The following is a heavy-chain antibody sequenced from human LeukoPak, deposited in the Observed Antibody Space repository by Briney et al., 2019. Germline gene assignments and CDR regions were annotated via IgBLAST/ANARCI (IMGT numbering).Heavy chain of an antibody. CDR2: IYYSGST. Sequence: PSETLSLTCTVSGGSISSYYWSWIRQPPGKGLEWIGYIYYSGSTNYNPSLKSRVTISVDTSKNQFSLKLSSVTAADTAVYYCARKSSGIAAAFDPWGQGTLVTVSS. D-gene: IGHD6-13*01. V-gene: IGHV4-59*01. CDR3: ARKSSGIAAAFDP. J-gene: IGHJ5*02. CDR1: GGSISSYY.